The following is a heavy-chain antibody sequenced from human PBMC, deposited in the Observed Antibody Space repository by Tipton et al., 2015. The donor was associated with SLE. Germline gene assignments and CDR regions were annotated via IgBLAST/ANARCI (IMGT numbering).Heavy chain of an antibody. CDR2: FNHTGST. D-gene: IGHD2-15*01. CDR1: GVSITSGSYH. CDR3: ARGVAGYYFYYYMDV. Sequence: TLSLTCTVSGVSITSGSYHWSWIRQSPGWGLEWIGKFNHTGSTNYSPSLKSRVTISVDTSKYQLSLKLTTVTAADAAIYYCARGVAGYYFYYYMDVWGKGTTVTISS. V-gene: IGHV4-39*07. J-gene: IGHJ6*03.